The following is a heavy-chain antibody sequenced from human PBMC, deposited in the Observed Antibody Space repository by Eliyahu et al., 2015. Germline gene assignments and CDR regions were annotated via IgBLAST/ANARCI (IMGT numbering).Heavy chain of an antibody. V-gene: IGHV3-23*04. J-gene: IGHJ4*02. D-gene: IGHD1-7*01. CDR2: ISESGGST. CDR3: VKRGGLQLQRIFEY. CDR1: GFTFRXYL. Sequence: EVHLVESGGGLVQPGESLRLXCAASGFTFRXYLXSWVXQAPGKGPEWXSTISESGGSTYYADSVKGRFTISRDNSKNTLHLQMNNLKDDDSAVYYCVKRGGLQLQRIFEYWGQGALVTVSS.